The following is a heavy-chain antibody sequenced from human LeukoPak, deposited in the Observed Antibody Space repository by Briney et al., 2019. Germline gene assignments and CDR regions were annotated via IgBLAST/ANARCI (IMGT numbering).Heavy chain of an antibody. CDR3: AIIVTTTNIDY. J-gene: IGHJ4*02. CDR1: GYTFTSYD. D-gene: IGHD3-16*02. CDR2: MNPNSGNT. V-gene: IGHV1-8*01. Sequence: ASVKVSCKASGYTFTSYDINWVRQATGQGLEWMGWMNPNSGNTGYAQKFQGRVTMTRDTSISTAYMELSRLTSDDTALYYCAIIVTTTNIDYWGQGTLVTVSS.